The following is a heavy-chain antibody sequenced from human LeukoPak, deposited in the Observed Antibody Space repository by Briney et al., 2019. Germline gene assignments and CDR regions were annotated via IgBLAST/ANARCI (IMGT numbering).Heavy chain of an antibody. CDR3: ARDTCTNGVCYIP. J-gene: IGHJ5*02. V-gene: IGHV1-46*01. CDR2: INPSGGST. Sequence: ASVKVSCKASGYTFASYYMHWVRQAPGQGLEWMGIINPSGGSTSYAQKFQGRVTMTRDTSTSTVYMELSSLRSEDTAVYYCARDTCTNGVCYIPWGQGTLVTVSS. D-gene: IGHD2-8*01. CDR1: GYTFASYY.